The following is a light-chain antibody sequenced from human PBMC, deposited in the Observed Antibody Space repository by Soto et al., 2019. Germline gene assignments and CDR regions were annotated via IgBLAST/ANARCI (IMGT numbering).Light chain of an antibody. CDR3: SSYTSSSTLV. CDR2: EVS. V-gene: IGLV2-14*01. Sequence: QSALTQPASVSGSPGQSITISCTGTSSDVGGYNYVSWYQQHPGKAPKLMIYEVSNRPSGVSNRFSGSKSGNTASLTISGXXXXXXXDYYCSSYTSSSTLVFGGGTKLTVL. J-gene: IGLJ2*01. CDR1: SSDVGGYNY.